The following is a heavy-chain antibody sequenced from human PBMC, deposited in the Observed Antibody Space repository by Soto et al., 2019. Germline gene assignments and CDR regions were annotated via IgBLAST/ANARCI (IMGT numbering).Heavy chain of an antibody. Sequence: GGSLRLSCSPSGFTFGDYAMNWFRQAPGKGLEWVGFIKSKAFGGTPEYAASVKGRFTISRDDSMSIAYLQMSSLKTDDTAVYYCTRDHYGRGFSSGAFDSWGQGTPVTVSS. CDR3: TRDHYGRGFSSGAFDS. V-gene: IGHV3-49*03. J-gene: IGHJ4*02. D-gene: IGHD5-18*01. CDR1: GFTFGDYA. CDR2: IKSKAFGGTP.